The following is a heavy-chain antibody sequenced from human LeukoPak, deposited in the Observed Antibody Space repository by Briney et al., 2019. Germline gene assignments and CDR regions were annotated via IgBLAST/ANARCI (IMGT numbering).Heavy chain of an antibody. D-gene: IGHD3-22*01. V-gene: IGHV4-39*07. CDR2: IYYSGST. CDR1: GGSISSSSYY. Sequence: SETLSLTCTVSGGSISSSSYYWGWIRQPPGKGLEWIGSIYYSGSTYYNPSLKSRVTISVDTSKNQFSLKLSSVTAADTAVYYCARDLRDYYYDSSGYQNWFDPWGQGTLVTVSS. J-gene: IGHJ5*02. CDR3: ARDLRDYYYDSSGYQNWFDP.